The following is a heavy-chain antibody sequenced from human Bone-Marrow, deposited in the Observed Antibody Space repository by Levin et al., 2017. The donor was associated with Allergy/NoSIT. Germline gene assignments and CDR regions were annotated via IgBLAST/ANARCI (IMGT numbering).Heavy chain of an antibody. V-gene: IGHV3-21*01. J-gene: IGHJ3*01. CDR2: IGSSGTNM. Sequence: KAGGSLRLSCAASGFTFSSYTMSWVRQAPGKGLEWVSSIGSSGTNMYYRDSVLARFIVSRDNAKNSLYLQMNSLSAEDTAVYYCAKDWTPRYYDYGDTATFHLWGRGTMVTVSS. CDR3: AKDWTPRYYDYGDTATFHL. D-gene: IGHD4-17*01. CDR1: GFTFSSYT.